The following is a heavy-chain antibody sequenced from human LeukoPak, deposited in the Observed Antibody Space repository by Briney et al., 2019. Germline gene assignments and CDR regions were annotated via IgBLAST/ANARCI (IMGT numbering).Heavy chain of an antibody. CDR3: ARHGGIYGYCSSTSCQGSNWFDP. D-gene: IGHD2-2*01. J-gene: IGHJ5*02. Sequence: SETLSLTCTVSGGSISSSSYYWGWIRQPPGKGLEWIGSIYYSGSTYYNPSLKSRVTISVDTSKNQFSLKLSSVTAADTAVYYCARHGGIYGYCSSTSCQGSNWFDPWSQGTLVTVSS. CDR2: IYYSGST. CDR1: GGSISSSSYY. V-gene: IGHV4-39*01.